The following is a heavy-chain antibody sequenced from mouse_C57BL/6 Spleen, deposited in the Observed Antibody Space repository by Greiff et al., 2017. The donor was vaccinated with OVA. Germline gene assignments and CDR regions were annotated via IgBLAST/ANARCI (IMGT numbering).Heavy chain of an antibody. Sequence: EVQVVESGGGLVQPGGSLSLSCAASGFTFTDYYMSWVRQPPGKALEWLGFIRNKANGYTTEYSASVKGRFTISRDNSQSILYLQMNALRAEDSATYYCARWDDYDEAWFAYWGQGTLVTVSA. D-gene: IGHD2-4*01. CDR2: IRNKANGYTT. CDR3: ARWDDYDEAWFAY. V-gene: IGHV7-3*01. J-gene: IGHJ3*01. CDR1: GFTFTDYY.